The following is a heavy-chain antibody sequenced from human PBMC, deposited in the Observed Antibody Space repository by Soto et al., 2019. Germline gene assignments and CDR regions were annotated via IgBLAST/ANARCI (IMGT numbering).Heavy chain of an antibody. Sequence: SETLSLTCAVYGGSFSGYYWSWIRQPPGKGLEWIGEINHSGSTNYNPSLKSRVTISVDTSKNQFSLKLSSVTAADTAVYYCASWCEKGTRYYYYGMDVWGQGTTVTVSS. V-gene: IGHV4-34*01. CDR2: INHSGST. CDR1: GGSFSGYY. CDR3: ASWCEKGTRYYYYGMDV. D-gene: IGHD2-15*01. J-gene: IGHJ6*02.